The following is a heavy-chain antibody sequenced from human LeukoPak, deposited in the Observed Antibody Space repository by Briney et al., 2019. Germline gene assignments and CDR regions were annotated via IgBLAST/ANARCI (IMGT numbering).Heavy chain of an antibody. CDR3: ARDGGYCSGGSCSSFDY. CDR2: IYSGGST. V-gene: IGHV3-66*01. J-gene: IGHJ4*02. D-gene: IGHD2-15*01. CDR1: GFTVSSNY. Sequence: GGSLRLSCAASGFTVSSNYMSWVRQAPGKELEWVSVIYSGGSTYYADPVKGRFTISRDNSKNTLYLQMNSLRAEDTAVYYCARDGGYCSGGSCSSFDYWGQGTLVTVSS.